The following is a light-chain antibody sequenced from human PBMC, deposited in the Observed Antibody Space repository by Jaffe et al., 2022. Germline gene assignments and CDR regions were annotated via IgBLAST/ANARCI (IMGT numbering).Light chain of an antibody. V-gene: IGLV1-40*01. J-gene: IGLJ1*01. CDR1: SSNIGAYYD. CDR2: GNS. CDR3: QSYDSSLSVYV. Sequence: QSVLTQPPSVSGAPGQRVTISCTGSSSNIGAYYDVHWYQQIPGTAPKVLIYGNSNRPSGVPDRFSGSKSGTSASLAITGLQAEDEADYYCQSYDSSLSVYVFGTGTKVTVL.